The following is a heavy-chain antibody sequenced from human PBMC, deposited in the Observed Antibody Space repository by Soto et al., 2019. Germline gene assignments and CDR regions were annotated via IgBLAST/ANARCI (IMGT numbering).Heavy chain of an antibody. Sequence: QVKLQESGPGLVWPSETLSLTCTVSGGSISSNIYYWGWIRQPPGKGLEWIGSIYYTGNTFYNPSLKSRVTLSVDTSENQFSLRLSSVTAADTAVYYCARHSHEDHGDPNWFDPWGQGTLVTVSS. CDR3: ARHSHEDHGDPNWFDP. D-gene: IGHD4-17*01. J-gene: IGHJ5*02. CDR2: IYYTGNT. CDR1: GGSISSNIYY. V-gene: IGHV4-39*01.